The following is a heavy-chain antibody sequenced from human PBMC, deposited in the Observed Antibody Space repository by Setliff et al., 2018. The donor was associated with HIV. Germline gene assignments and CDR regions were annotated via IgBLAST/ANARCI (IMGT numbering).Heavy chain of an antibody. CDR2: IYISGTT. CDR3: ARGRSGYYLG. D-gene: IGHD3-3*01. J-gene: IGHJ4*02. Sequence: SETLSLTCTVSGGSINNHYWYWIRQPPGKGLEWIGYIYISGTTNYNPSLKNRVTMSLDTSKTQVSLRLTSVTAADTAVYYCARGRSGYYLGWGQGTLVTVSS. V-gene: IGHV4-4*09. CDR1: GGSINNHY.